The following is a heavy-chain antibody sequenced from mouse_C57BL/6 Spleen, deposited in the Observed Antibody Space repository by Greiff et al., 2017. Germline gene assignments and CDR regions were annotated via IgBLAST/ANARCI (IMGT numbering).Heavy chain of an antibody. J-gene: IGHJ3*01. Sequence: EVQLVESGGGLVKPGGSLKLSCAASGFTFSSYAMSWVRQTPEKRLEWVATISDGGRYTYYPDNVKGRFTISRDNAKNNLYLQMSHLKSEDTAMYYCARGRGRGFAYWGQGTLVTVSA. D-gene: IGHD3-3*01. CDR3: ARGRGRGFAY. CDR1: GFTFSSYA. CDR2: ISDGGRYT. V-gene: IGHV5-4*01.